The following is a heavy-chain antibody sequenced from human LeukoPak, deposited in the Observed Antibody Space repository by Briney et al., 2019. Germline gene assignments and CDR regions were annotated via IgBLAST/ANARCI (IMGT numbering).Heavy chain of an antibody. V-gene: IGHV3-11*04. CDR3: ARDLSYDFWSGYLDY. CDR2: ISSSGSTI. CDR1: GFTFSDYY. Sequence: GGSLRLSCAASGFTFSDYYMSWIRQAPGKGLEWVSYISSSGSTIYYADSVKGRFTISRDNAKNSLYLQMNSLRAEDTAVYYCARDLSYDFWSGYLDYWGQGTMGTVSS. J-gene: IGHJ4*02. D-gene: IGHD3-3*01.